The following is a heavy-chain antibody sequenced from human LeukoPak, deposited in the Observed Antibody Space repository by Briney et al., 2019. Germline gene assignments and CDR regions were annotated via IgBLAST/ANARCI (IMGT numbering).Heavy chain of an antibody. D-gene: IGHD6-6*01. CDR3: ARAVSSSGLGAFDI. J-gene: IGHJ3*02. CDR2: INWNGGRT. CDR1: GFTFDDYG. V-gene: IGHV3-20*01. Sequence: GGSLGLSCAASGFTFDDYGMSWVRQAPGKGLEWVSGINWNGGRTGYADSVKGRFTISRDNAKNSLYLQMNSLRAEDTALYRCARAVSSSGLGAFDIWGQGTMVTVSS.